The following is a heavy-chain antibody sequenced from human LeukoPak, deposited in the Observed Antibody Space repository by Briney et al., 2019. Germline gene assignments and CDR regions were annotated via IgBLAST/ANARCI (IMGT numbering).Heavy chain of an antibody. V-gene: IGHV1-8*01. CDR1: GYSLTNFD. D-gene: IGHD6-19*01. J-gene: IGHJ6*03. CDR2: MNPNRGNK. Sequence: ASVKVSCKASGYSLTNFDINWVRQATGQGLEWMGWMNPNRGNKGYAQKFQGRVTMTLNTSITTAYMELSSLRSEDTAVYYCARGPQWRGDYYYMDVWGRGTTVTVSS. CDR3: ARGPQWRGDYYYMDV.